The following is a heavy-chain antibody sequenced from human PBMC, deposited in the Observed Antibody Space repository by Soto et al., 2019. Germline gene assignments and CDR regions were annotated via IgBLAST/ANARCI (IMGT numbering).Heavy chain of an antibody. CDR3: ARDKDGNDYGILGY. Sequence: GGSLRLSCAASGFTVSSNYMSWVRQAPGKGLEWVSVIYSGGTTHYADSVKGRFTIFRDSSKNTLYLQMHSLRADDTGVYYCARDKDGNDYGILGYWGQGAQVTVSS. CDR2: IYSGGTT. D-gene: IGHD5-12*01. V-gene: IGHV3-53*01. CDR1: GFTVSSNY. J-gene: IGHJ4*02.